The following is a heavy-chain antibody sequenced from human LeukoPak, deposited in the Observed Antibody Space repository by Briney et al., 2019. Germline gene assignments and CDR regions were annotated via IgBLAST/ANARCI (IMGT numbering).Heavy chain of an antibody. CDR1: GYTFTGYF. Sequence: ASVKVSCKASGYTFTGYFMHWVRQAPGQGLEWMGGIIPIFGTANYAQKFQGRVTITADKSTSTAYMELSSLRSEDTAVYYCASCGYSYGFIFHYWGQGTLVTVSS. V-gene: IGHV1-69*06. D-gene: IGHD5-18*01. CDR3: ASCGYSYGFIFHY. J-gene: IGHJ4*02. CDR2: IIPIFGTA.